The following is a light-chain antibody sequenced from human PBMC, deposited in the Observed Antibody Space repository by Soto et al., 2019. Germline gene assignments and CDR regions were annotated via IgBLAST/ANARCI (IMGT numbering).Light chain of an antibody. V-gene: IGKV3-15*01. CDR2: GAS. CDR1: QSIRSL. CDR3: QQRSNWPRFT. J-gene: IGKJ3*01. Sequence: EVVMTQSPATLSVSPGERATLSCRAAQSIRSLLAWYQHKPGQAPRLLIYGASTRATAIPARFTGSGSGTESTLTISSLQSEDFAVYYCQQRSNWPRFTFGPGTKVDIK.